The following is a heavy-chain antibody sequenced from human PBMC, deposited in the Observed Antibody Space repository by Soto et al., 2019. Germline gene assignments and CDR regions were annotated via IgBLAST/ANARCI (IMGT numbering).Heavy chain of an antibody. CDR2: ISGSGGST. Sequence: GGSLRLSCAASGFTFSSYAMSWVRQAPGKGLEWVSAISGSGGSTYYADSVKGRFTISRDNSKNTLYLQMNSLRAEDTAVYCCAKVAGYSYGYPMDVWGQGTTVTVSS. V-gene: IGHV3-23*01. CDR3: AKVAGYSYGYPMDV. D-gene: IGHD5-18*01. CDR1: GFTFSSYA. J-gene: IGHJ6*02.